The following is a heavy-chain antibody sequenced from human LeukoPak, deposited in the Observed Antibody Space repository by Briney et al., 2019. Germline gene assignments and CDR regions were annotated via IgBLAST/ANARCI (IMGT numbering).Heavy chain of an antibody. CDR3: ASIFY. V-gene: IGHV3-66*01. J-gene: IGHJ4*02. CDR1: GFTVSSNY. Sequence: PGGSLRLSCAASGFTVSSNYVKSARQAGGGGLEVGTVIFSGGTTYYAHSVKGRFTISRDNSKNTLYLQMNSLRAEDTAVYYCASIFYWGQGTLVTVSS. CDR2: IFSGGTT.